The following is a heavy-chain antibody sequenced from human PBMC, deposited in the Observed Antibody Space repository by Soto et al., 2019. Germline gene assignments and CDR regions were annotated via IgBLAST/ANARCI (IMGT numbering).Heavy chain of an antibody. J-gene: IGHJ3*02. CDR3: ARDWPITIFGVVTHDAFDI. CDR2: ISAYNGNT. CDR1: GYTFTSYG. V-gene: IGHV1-18*01. D-gene: IGHD3-3*01. Sequence: QVQLVQSGAEVKKPGASVKVSCKASGYTFTSYGISWVRQAPGQGLEWMGWISAYNGNTNYAQKLQGRVTMTTDTSASRAYMELRSLRSDDTAVYYCARDWPITIFGVVTHDAFDIWGQGTMVTVSS.